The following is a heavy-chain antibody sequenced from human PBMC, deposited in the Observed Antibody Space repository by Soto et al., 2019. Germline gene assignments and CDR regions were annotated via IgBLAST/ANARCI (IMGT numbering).Heavy chain of an antibody. D-gene: IGHD6-13*01. CDR2: VSVSSGDT. J-gene: IGHJ4*02. V-gene: IGHV3-23*01. Sequence: EVQLLESGGGLVQPGGSLRLSCAASGFTFSNYAMSWVRQAPGKGLEWVSGVSVSSGDTYYADSVKGRFTISRDNSKNTLQQKMNSLRAEDTAVYYGATATSTICWYDSLGHWGQGTLVSASS. CDR1: GFTFSNYA. CDR3: ATATSTICWYDSLGH.